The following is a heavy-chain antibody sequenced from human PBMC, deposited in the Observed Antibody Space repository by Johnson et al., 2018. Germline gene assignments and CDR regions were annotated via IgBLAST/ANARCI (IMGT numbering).Heavy chain of an antibody. Sequence: VQLQESGGGLVQPGGSLRLPCATSGFTFRTKYMSWVRPAPGKGLEWISVIYSDDATYYADSVRGRFTISRDNSKDTLLLQMNSLRTEDTAVYYCAIMGHYGDNGFDIWGQGTMVTVSS. J-gene: IGHJ3*02. CDR3: AIMGHYGDNGFDI. V-gene: IGHV3-66*02. CDR1: GFTFRTKY. CDR2: IYSDDAT. D-gene: IGHD4-17*01.